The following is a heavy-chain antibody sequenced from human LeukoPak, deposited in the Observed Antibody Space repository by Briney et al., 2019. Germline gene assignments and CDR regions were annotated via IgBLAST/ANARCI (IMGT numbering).Heavy chain of an antibody. Sequence: SETLSLTCAVSDGSISSGGYSWSWIRQPPGKGLEWNGYIYHSGSTYYNPSLKSRVTISVDRSKNQFSLKLISVTAADTAVYYCARDQGYGDHNWFDPWGQGTLVTVSS. CDR2: IYHSGST. V-gene: IGHV4-30-2*01. J-gene: IGHJ5*02. CDR1: DGSISSGGYS. D-gene: IGHD4-17*01. CDR3: ARDQGYGDHNWFDP.